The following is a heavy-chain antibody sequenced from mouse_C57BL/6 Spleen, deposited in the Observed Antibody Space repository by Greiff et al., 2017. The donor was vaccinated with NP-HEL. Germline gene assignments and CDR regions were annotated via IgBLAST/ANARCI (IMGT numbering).Heavy chain of an antibody. J-gene: IGHJ2*01. Sequence: EVQLQQSGPELVKPGASVKISCKASGYTFTDYYMNWVKQSHGKSLEWLGDINPNNGGTSYNQKFKGKATLTVDKSSSTAYMELRSQTSEDSAVYYCARCSPYDGYYDWGQGTTLTVSS. V-gene: IGHV1-26*01. CDR2: INPNNGGT. CDR3: ARCSPYDGYYD. D-gene: IGHD2-3*01. CDR1: GYTFTDYY.